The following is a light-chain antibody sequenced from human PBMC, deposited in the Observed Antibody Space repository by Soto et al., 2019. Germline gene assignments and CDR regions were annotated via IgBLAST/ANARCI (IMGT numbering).Light chain of an antibody. V-gene: IGKV3-15*01. CDR3: PKCDPSHPAWK. CDR1: QSVSTN. CDR2: GAS. J-gene: IGKJ1*01. Sequence: ERGRAQSRGTVSISAVEVATQSYSSIQSVSTNLAWYPQRPGQAPRLLIYGASTRANGIPGRFSGCKSGTELHTTKSSLHSEPSAPFYRPKCDPSHPAWKFPQGTKVDIK.